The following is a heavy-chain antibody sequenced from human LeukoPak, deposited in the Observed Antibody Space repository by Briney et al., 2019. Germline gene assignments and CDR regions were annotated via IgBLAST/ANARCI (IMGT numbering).Heavy chain of an antibody. V-gene: IGHV4-4*02. D-gene: IGHD6-13*01. CDR3: ARVLKGSSSWGAFDI. Sequence: SGTLSLTCAVSGGSISSSNWWSWVRQPPGKGLEWIGEIYHSGSTNYNPSLKSRVTISVDKSKNQFSLKLSYVTAADTAVYYCARVLKGSSSWGAFDIWGQGTMVTVSS. J-gene: IGHJ3*02. CDR1: GGSISSSNW. CDR2: IYHSGST.